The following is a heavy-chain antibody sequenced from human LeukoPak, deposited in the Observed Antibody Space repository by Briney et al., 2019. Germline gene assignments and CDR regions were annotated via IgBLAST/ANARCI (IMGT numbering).Heavy chain of an antibody. Sequence: SETLSLTCAVYGGSFSDYWWTWIRQSPGKGLEWIGEVNHSGRTNYNPSLKSRVSIDRSKKQFSLKLSSVTAADTAVYYCARVGLQLFGMVNGDWYFDLWGRGTLVTVSS. CDR1: GGSFSDYW. CDR2: VNHSGRT. V-gene: IGHV4-34*01. D-gene: IGHD5-18*01. J-gene: IGHJ2*01. CDR3: ARVGLQLFGMVNGDWYFDL.